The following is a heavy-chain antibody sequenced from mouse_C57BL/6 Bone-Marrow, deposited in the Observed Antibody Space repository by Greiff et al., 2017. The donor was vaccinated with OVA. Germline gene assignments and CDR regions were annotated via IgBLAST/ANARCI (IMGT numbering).Heavy chain of an antibody. V-gene: IGHV7-3*01. Sequence: EVHLVESGGGLVQPGGSLSLSCAASGFTFTDYYMSWVRQPPGKALEWLGFIRNKANGYTTEYSASVKGRFTISRDNSQSILYLQMNALRAEDSATYYCARYRGYFYYWGQGTTLTVSS. J-gene: IGHJ2*01. CDR2: IRNKANGYTT. CDR1: GFTFTDYY. CDR3: ARYRGYFYY.